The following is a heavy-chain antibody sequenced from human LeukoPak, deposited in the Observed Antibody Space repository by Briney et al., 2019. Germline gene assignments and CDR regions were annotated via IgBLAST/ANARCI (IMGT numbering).Heavy chain of an antibody. D-gene: IGHD2-8*01. Sequence: SETLSLTCAVYGGSFSGYYWSWIRQPPGKVLEWIGEINHSGSTNYNPSPRSGVTISVDTSKHQFYLKLSSVTAADTAVYYCASVGVKGTWGQGTLVTVSS. J-gene: IGHJ5*02. V-gene: IGHV4-34*01. CDR1: GGSFSGYY. CDR2: INHSGST. CDR3: ASVGVKGT.